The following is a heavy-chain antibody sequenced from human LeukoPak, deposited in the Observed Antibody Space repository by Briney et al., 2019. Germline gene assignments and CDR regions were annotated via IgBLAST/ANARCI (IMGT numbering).Heavy chain of an antibody. CDR2: IYYSGST. V-gene: IGHV4-59*01. CDR1: GGSISSYY. Sequence: SETLSLTCTVSGGSISSYYWSWIRQPPGKGLEWIGYIYYSGSTNYNPSLKSRVTISVDTSKNQFSLKVSSVTAADTAVYYCATLAVAGRDYWGQGTLVTVSS. CDR3: ATLAVAGRDY. D-gene: IGHD6-19*01. J-gene: IGHJ4*02.